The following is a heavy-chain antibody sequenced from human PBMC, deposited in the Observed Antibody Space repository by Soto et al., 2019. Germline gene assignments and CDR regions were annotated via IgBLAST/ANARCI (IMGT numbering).Heavy chain of an antibody. CDR3: VRGGGGGLFDP. CDR2: ISPGSRYP. CDR1: GFTFGDSY. V-gene: IGHV3-11*06. D-gene: IGHD2-15*01. J-gene: IGHJ5*02. Sequence: GGSVRLSCAGSGFTFGDSYMSWIRQAPGKGLEWLSYISPGSRYPAYADSVKGRFTISRDNAKRSLYLQMMSLTAEDTAIYYCVRGGGGGLFDPWGQGTMVTVSS.